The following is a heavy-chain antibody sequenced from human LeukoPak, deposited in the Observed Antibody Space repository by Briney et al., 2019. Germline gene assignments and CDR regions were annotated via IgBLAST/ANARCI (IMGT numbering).Heavy chain of an antibody. V-gene: IGHV3-21*01. CDR2: ISSSSSYI. CDR1: GFTFSSYS. J-gene: IGHJ4*02. CDR3: ARDPLDYGDYDY. D-gene: IGHD4-17*01. Sequence: GGSVRLSCAASGFTFSSYSMNWVRQAPGKGLEWVSSISSSSSYIYYADSVKGRFTISRDNAKNSLYLQMNSLRAEDTAVYYCARDPLDYGDYDYWGQGTLVTVSS.